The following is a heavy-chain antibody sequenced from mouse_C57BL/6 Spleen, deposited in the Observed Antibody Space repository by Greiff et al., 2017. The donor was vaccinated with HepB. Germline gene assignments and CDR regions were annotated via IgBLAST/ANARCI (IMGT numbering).Heavy chain of an antibody. CDR1: GFTFTDYY. CDR2: IRNKANGYTT. V-gene: IGHV7-3*01. J-gene: IGHJ4*01. Sequence: EVQGVESGGGLVQPGGSLSLSCAASGFTFTDYYMSWVHQPPGKALEWLGFIRNKANGYTTEYSASVKGRFTISRDNSQSILYLQMNALRAEDSATYYCARSDFYAMDYWGQGTSVTVSS. CDR3: ARSDFYAMDY.